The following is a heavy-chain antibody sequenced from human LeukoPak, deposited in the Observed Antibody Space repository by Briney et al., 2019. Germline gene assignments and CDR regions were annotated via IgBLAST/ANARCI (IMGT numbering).Heavy chain of an antibody. CDR1: GFTFSSYW. D-gene: IGHD6-13*01. J-gene: IGHJ4*02. Sequence: GGSLRLSCAASGFTFSSYWMNWVRQAPGKGLEWVANIKQDGSEKYYVGSVKGRFTISRDNAKNSLYLQMNSVRAEDTAVYYCSREGRGSSWSHWGQGTLVTVSS. CDR3: SREGRGSSWSH. V-gene: IGHV3-7*01. CDR2: IKQDGSEK.